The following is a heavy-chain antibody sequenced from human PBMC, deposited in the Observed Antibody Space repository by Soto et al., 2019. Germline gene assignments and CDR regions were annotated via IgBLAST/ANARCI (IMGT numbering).Heavy chain of an antibody. V-gene: IGHV1-46*01. J-gene: IGHJ6*02. D-gene: IGHD6-19*01. CDR2: INPSGGST. CDR3: ARQEQWLASYYYGMDV. Sequence: ASVKVSCKASGYTFTSYYMHWVRQAPGQGLEWMGIINPSGGSTSYAQKFQGRVTMTRDTSTSTVYMELSSLRSEDTAVYYCARQEQWLASYYYGMDVWGQGTTVPVSS. CDR1: GYTFTSYY.